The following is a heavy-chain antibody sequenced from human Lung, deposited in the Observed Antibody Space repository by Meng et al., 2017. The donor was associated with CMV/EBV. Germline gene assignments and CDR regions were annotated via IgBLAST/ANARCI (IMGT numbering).Heavy chain of an antibody. CDR3: ARGRLYDSSSGYSHHDNFDL. Sequence: LTCAASGFTFSNYDMHWVRQAPGKGLEWVSSIDISDDTYYLGAVRGRFTISRENAKKSLYLQMKSMIAGDTAVYYCARGRLYDSSSGYSHHDNFDLXGQGXMVTVSS. J-gene: IGHJ3*01. CDR1: GFTFSNYD. CDR2: IDISDDT. V-gene: IGHV3-13*01. D-gene: IGHD3-3*01.